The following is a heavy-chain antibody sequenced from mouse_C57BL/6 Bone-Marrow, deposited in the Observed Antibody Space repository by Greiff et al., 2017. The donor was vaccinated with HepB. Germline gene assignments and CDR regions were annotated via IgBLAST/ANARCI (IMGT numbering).Heavy chain of an antibody. CDR3: AREPIYYYGSSYSDWYFDV. D-gene: IGHD1-1*01. V-gene: IGHV1-36*01. CDR2: VYPYNGGT. CDR1: GFTFTDYY. J-gene: IGHJ1*03. Sequence: EVQLQQSGPVLVKPGPSVKISCKASGFTFTDYYMHWVKQSHGKSLEWIGLVYPYNGGTSYNQKFKGKATLTVDTSSSTAYMELNSLTSEDSAVYYCAREPIYYYGSSYSDWYFDVWGTGTTVTVSS.